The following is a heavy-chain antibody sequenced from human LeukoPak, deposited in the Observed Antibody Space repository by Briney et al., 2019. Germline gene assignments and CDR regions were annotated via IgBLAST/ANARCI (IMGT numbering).Heavy chain of an antibody. CDR2: IYYSGST. V-gene: IGHV4-31*03. D-gene: IGHD6-13*01. CDR1: GGSISSAGYY. CDR3: GRAQQGAAGGRYYYHGVDV. J-gene: IGHJ6*02. Sequence: SQTLSLTCTVSGGSISSAGYYWSWIRPHPGKGLEWIGYIYYSGSTYYNPSLKSRVIISVDTSKNQFSLKLSSVTAADTAVYYCGRAQQGAAGGRYYYHGVDVWGQGTTVTVSS.